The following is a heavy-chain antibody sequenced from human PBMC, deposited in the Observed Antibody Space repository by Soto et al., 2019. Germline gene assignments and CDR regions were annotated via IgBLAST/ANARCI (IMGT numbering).Heavy chain of an antibody. CDR2: ISGSGGST. CDR1: GFSFSSYA. Sequence: PGGSLRLSCAASGFSFSSYAMSWVRQAPGKGLEWVSAISGSGGSTYYADSVKGRFTISRDNSKNTLYLQMNSLRAEDTAVYYCAKVIAARYGMGVWGQGTTVTDSS. D-gene: IGHD6-13*01. CDR3: AKVIAARYGMGV. J-gene: IGHJ6*02. V-gene: IGHV3-23*01.